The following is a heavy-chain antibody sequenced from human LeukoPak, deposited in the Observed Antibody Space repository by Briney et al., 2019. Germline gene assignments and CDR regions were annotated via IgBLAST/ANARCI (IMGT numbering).Heavy chain of an antibody. D-gene: IGHD6-6*01. CDR2: ISSSSSYI. CDR3: ARDDEYSSSSAYDY. CDR1: GFTFSSYS. V-gene: IGHV3-21*01. J-gene: IGHJ4*02. Sequence: RGSLRLSCAASGFTFSSYSMNWVRQAPGKGLEWVSSISSSSSYIYYADSVKGRFTISRDNAKNSLYLQMNSLRAEDTAVYYCARDDEYSSSSAYDYWGQGTLVTVSS.